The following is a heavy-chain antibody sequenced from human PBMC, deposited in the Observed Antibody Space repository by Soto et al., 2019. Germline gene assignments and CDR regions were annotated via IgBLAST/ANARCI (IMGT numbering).Heavy chain of an antibody. J-gene: IGHJ4*02. CDR1: GFIFSDHY. CDR3: AVASSGNNYRPHDY. CDR2: TRNKANSYST. V-gene: IGHV3-72*01. D-gene: IGHD3-22*01. Sequence: EVQLVESGGGLVQPGGSLRLSCAASGFIFSDHYMDWVRQAPGKGLEWVARTRNKANSYSTEYAASVKGRFTISREDSKNSVYLQMNSLKSDDTAVYYCAVASSGNNYRPHDYWGQGTLVTVSS.